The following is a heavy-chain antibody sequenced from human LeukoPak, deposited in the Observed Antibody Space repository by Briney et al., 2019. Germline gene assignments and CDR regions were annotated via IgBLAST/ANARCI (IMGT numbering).Heavy chain of an antibody. D-gene: IGHD6-13*01. J-gene: IGHJ5*02. Sequence: GGSLRLSCAASGFTFSSYEMHWVRQAPGKGLAWVSYISSSGSTMYYADSVKGRFTISRDNAKNSLYLQMNSLRAEDTAVYYCAREGGDSSSWYRHWFDPWGQGTLVTVSS. CDR1: GFTFSSYE. CDR2: ISSSGSTM. V-gene: IGHV3-48*03. CDR3: AREGGDSSSWYRHWFDP.